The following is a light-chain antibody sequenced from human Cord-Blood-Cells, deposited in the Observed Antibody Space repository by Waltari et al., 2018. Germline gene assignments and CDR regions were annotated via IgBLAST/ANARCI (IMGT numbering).Light chain of an antibody. CDR1: SSNIGAGYD. Sequence: QSVLTQPPSVSGAPGQRVTISCTGCSSNIGAGYDVHWYQQLPGTAPKRLIYGNSNRPSGVPDRFSGSKSGTSASLAITGLQAEDEADYYCQSYDSSLSGYVFGTGTKVTVL. J-gene: IGLJ1*01. V-gene: IGLV1-40*01. CDR2: GNS. CDR3: QSYDSSLSGYV.